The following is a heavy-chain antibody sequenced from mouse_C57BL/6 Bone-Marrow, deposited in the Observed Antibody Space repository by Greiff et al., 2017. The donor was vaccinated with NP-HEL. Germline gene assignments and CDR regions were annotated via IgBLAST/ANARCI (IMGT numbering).Heavy chain of an antibody. D-gene: IGHD1-1*01. J-gene: IGHJ1*03. CDR2: INPNNGGT. CDR1: GYTFTDYN. CDR3: ARERITTVSSRRWYFEV. V-gene: IGHV1-18*01. Sequence: VQLQQSGPELVKPGASVKIPCKASGYTFTDYNMDWVKQSHGKSLEWIGDINPNNGGTIYNQKFKGKATLTVDKSSSTAYMELRSLTSEDTAVYYCARERITTVSSRRWYFEVWGTGTTVTVSS.